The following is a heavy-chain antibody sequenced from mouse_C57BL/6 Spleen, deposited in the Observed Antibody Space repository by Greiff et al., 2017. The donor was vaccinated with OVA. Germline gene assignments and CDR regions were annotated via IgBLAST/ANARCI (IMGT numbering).Heavy chain of an antibody. CDR2: IHPNSGST. D-gene: IGHD1-1*01. V-gene: IGHV1-64*01. CDR3: ARRTTVVANFDY. Sequence: QVQLQQPGAELVKPGASVKLSFKASGYTFTSYWMHWVKQRPGQGLEWIGMIHPNSGSTNYNEKFKSKATLTVDKSSSKAYMQLSSLTSEDSAVYYCARRTTVVANFDYWGQGTTLTVSS. J-gene: IGHJ2*01. CDR1: GYTFTSYW.